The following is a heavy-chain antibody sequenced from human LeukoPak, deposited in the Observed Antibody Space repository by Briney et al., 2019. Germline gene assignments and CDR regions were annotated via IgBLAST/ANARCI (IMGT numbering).Heavy chain of an antibody. V-gene: IGHV1-2*02. CDR3: ARANSLYGSGSYSYYYYYMDV. J-gene: IGHJ6*03. CDR1: GYTFTSYY. CDR2: INPNSGGT. Sequence: GASVKVSCKASGYTFTSYYMHWVRQAPGQGLEWMGWINPNSGGTNYAQKFQGRVTMTRDTSISTAYMELSRLRSDDTAVYYCARANSLYGSGSYSYYYYYMDVWGKGTTVTVSS. D-gene: IGHD3-10*01.